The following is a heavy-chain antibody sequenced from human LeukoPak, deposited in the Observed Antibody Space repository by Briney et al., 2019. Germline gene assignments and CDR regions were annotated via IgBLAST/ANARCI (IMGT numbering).Heavy chain of an antibody. V-gene: IGHV3-13*01. Sequence: PGGSLRLSCAASGFTLTNYAMHWVRQPAGEGLEWVSALGTAGDTFYPGSVKGRFSISRDNAKKSLFLQMNSLRVEDTAIYYCARQSTPHSNFDYWGQGTLVTVSS. J-gene: IGHJ4*02. CDR2: LGTAGDT. CDR1: GFTLTNYA. CDR3: ARQSTPHSNFDY. D-gene: IGHD6-13*01.